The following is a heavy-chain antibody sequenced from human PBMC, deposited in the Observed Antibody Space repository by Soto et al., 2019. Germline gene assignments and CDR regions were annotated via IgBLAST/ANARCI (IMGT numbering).Heavy chain of an antibody. CDR3: AKDPFDTAMVIVYFDD. Sequence: GGSLRLSCAASGFTFSSYAMSWVRQAPGKGLEWVSAISGSGGSTYYADSGKGRFTISRDNSKNTLYLQMNSLRAENTAVYYCAKDPFDTAMVIVYFDDWGQGTLVTVSS. CDR2: ISGSGGST. CDR1: GFTFSSYA. V-gene: IGHV3-23*01. D-gene: IGHD5-18*01. J-gene: IGHJ4*02.